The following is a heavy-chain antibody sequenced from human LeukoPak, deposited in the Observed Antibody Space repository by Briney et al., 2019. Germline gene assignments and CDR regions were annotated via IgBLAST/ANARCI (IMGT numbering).Heavy chain of an antibody. Sequence: NPSETLSLTCAVYGGSFSGYYWSWIRQPPGKGLEWIGEINHSGSTNYNPSLKSRVTISVDTSKNQFSLKLSSVTAADTAVYYCARAPGYCSSTSCSRGYWGQGTLVTVSS. CDR1: GGSFSGYY. V-gene: IGHV4-34*01. CDR2: INHSGST. CDR3: ARAPGYCSSTSCSRGY. J-gene: IGHJ4*02. D-gene: IGHD2-2*01.